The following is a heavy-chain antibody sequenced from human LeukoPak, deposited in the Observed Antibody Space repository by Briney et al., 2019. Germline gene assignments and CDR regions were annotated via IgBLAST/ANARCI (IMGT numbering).Heavy chain of an antibody. CDR3: AKVGDGHCSTTSCYGLFDP. CDR2: ISASGSSS. Sequence: GGSLRLSCAATGFTFSTYAMTWVRQAPGKGLEWVSAISASGSSSYYAASAKGRFTISRDNSKNMLYVEMNSLRVEDTAVYYCAKVGDGHCSTTSCYGLFDPWGQGTLVTVSS. V-gene: IGHV3-23*01. D-gene: IGHD2-2*01. CDR1: GFTFSTYA. J-gene: IGHJ5*02.